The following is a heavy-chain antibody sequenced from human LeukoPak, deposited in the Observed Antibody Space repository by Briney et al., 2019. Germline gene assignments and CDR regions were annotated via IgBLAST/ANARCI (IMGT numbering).Heavy chain of an antibody. D-gene: IGHD3-10*01. V-gene: IGHV1-2*02. J-gene: IGHJ6*02. CDR1: GYTFTGYY. CDR3: ARVKASGSGRAHGYYYGMDV. Sequence: GASVKVSCKASGYTFTGYYMHWVRQAPGQGLEWMGWINPNSGGTNYAQKFQGRVTMTRDTSISTAYMELSRLRSDDTAVYYCARVKASGSGRAHGYYYGMDVWGQGTTVTVSS. CDR2: INPNSGGT.